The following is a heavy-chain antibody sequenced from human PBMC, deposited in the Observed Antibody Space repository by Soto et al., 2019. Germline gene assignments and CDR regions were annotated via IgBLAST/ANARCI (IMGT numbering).Heavy chain of an antibody. Sequence: EVQVVESGGGLVQPGGSLRLSCVTSGFTFNGHSVDWVRQPPGKGLEWVGRSSYTAEYAASVKGRFTISRDDSKNSLYLQMTGLKTDATAVYYCAVDIGGTGSYWGQGNLVTVSS. D-gene: IGHD5-12*01. V-gene: IGHV3-72*01. CDR1: GFTFNGHS. CDR3: AVDIGGTGSY. J-gene: IGHJ4*02. CDR2: SSYTA.